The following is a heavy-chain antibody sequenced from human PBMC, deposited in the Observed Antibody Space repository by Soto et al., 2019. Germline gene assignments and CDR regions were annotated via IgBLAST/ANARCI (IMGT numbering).Heavy chain of an antibody. CDR2: ISYDGSNK. J-gene: IGHJ4*02. Sequence: QVQLVESGGGVVQPGRSLRLSCAASGFTFSSYGMHWVRQAPGKGLEWVAVISYDGSNKYYADSVKGRFIISRDNSKNTLYLQMNSLRAEDTAVYYCAKDGTVALFDYWGQGTLVTVSS. CDR3: AKDGTVALFDY. V-gene: IGHV3-30*18. D-gene: IGHD4-17*01. CDR1: GFTFSSYG.